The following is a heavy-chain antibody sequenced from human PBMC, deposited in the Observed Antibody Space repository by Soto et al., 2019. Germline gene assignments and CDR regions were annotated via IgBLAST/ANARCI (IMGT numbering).Heavy chain of an antibody. V-gene: IGHV4-38-2*01. CDR2: IYHSGST. CDR3: ARAVLGMFLGTYYFDY. Sequence: SETLSLTGAVSGYSISSGYYWGWIRQPPGKGLEWIGSIYHSGSTYYNPSIKSRVTISVDTSKNQFSLKMSSVTAADTAVYYCARAVLGMFLGTYYFDYWGQGTLVTVSS. D-gene: IGHD2-8*02. CDR1: GYSISSGYY. J-gene: IGHJ4*02.